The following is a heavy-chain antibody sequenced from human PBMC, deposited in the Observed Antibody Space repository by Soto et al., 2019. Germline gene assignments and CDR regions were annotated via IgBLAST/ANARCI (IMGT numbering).Heavy chain of an antibody. J-gene: IGHJ6*02. Sequence: GGSLRLSCAASGFTFSSYAMHWVRQAPGKGLEWVAVISYDGSNKYYADSVKGRFTISRDNSKNTLYLQMNSLRAEDTAVYYCAREDGDYSYYYYGMDVWGQGTTVTVSS. V-gene: IGHV3-30-3*01. CDR2: ISYDGSNK. D-gene: IGHD4-17*01. CDR1: GFTFSSYA. CDR3: AREDGDYSYYYYGMDV.